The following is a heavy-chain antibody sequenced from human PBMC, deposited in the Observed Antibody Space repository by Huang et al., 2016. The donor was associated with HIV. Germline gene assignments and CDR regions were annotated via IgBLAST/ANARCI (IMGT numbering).Heavy chain of an antibody. CDR2: IKQDESEK. CDR1: TFTFGAYW. CDR3: ATKTAAMDI. D-gene: IGHD1-7*01. J-gene: IGHJ6*02. V-gene: IGHV3-7*01. Sequence: VESGGRLVQPGGSIRLSCVGSTFTFGAYWMSWVRQSPGKGLEWVANIKQDESEKYYVESVKGRVNISRDNAKKVLFLEMNNVRVEDTATYYCATKTAAMDIWGQGTTVTVS.